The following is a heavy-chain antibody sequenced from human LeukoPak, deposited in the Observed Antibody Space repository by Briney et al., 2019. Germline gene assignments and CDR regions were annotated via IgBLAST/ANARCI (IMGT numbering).Heavy chain of an antibody. CDR3: TRVAQSGPTGWFDP. D-gene: IGHD1-1*01. J-gene: IGHJ5*02. Sequence: PGGSQRLSCAASGFNLNSYMLNWVRQAPGKGLEWVSSISSTGSYIYYADSVKGRFTISRDNPGNAVYLQMGSLRAEDTAVYYCTRVAQSGPTGWFDPWGQGTLVTVSS. CDR2: ISSTGSYI. CDR1: GFNLNSYM. V-gene: IGHV3-21*01.